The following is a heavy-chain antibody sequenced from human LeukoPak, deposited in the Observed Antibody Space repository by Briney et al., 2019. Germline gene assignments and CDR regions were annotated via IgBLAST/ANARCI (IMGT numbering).Heavy chain of an antibody. CDR2: ISYSGGT. V-gene: IGHV4-59*02. CDR1: GDSVSSFQ. D-gene: IGHD3-16*01. J-gene: IGHJ4*02. Sequence: SETLSLTCTVSGDSVSSFQWSWIRQPPGKGLEWIGYISYSGGTMYNPSLRSRVTISIDTSKNQFSLKLSSVTAADTAVYYCARVGRGDHTWGSYSFDYWGQGTLVTVSS. CDR3: ARVGRGDHTWGSYSFDY.